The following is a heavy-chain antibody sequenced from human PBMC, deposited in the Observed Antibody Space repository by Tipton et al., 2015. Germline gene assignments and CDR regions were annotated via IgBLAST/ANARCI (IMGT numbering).Heavy chain of an antibody. CDR2: IFTSGTT. Sequence: TLSLTCSISAGSISTYYWSWIRQSAGKGLEWIGRIFTSGTTNYNPSLKSRVAISVDASKNQFSLELKSVTAADTAMYYCARGDVAAAGTFDFWGQGTLVTVSS. D-gene: IGHD2-15*01. J-gene: IGHJ4*02. CDR3: ARGDVAAAGTFDF. V-gene: IGHV4-4*07. CDR1: AGSISTYY.